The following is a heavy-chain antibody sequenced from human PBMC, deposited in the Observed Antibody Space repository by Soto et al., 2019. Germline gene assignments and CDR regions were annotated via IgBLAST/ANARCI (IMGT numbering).Heavy chain of an antibody. CDR3: ARGDAVTMVRGVSPGWFDP. CDR2: IYYSGST. D-gene: IGHD3-10*01. J-gene: IGHJ5*02. Sequence: PSETLSLTCTVSGGSISSGDYYWSWIRQPPGKGLEWIGFIYYSGSTYYNPSLKSRVTISVDTSKNQFSLKLGSVTAADTAVYYCARGDAVTMVRGVSPGWFDPWDQGTLVTVSS. V-gene: IGHV4-30-4*01. CDR1: GGSISSGDYY.